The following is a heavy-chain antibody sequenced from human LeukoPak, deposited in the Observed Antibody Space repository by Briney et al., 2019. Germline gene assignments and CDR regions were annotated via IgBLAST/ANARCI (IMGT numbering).Heavy chain of an antibody. D-gene: IGHD3-10*01. CDR1: GFTFSIYD. CDR3: ARTPDGADY. J-gene: IGHJ4*02. Sequence: GGSLRLSCAASGFTFSIYDMSWVRQAPGKGLEWVANIKQDGTEIFYVDSVRGRFIISRDNAENSLYLQMNSLRVEDTAVYYCARTPDGADYWGQGTLVTVSS. CDR2: IKQDGTEI. V-gene: IGHV3-7*01.